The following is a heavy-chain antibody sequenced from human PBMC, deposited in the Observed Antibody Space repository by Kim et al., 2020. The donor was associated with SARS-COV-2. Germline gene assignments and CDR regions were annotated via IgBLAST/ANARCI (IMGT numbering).Heavy chain of an antibody. V-gene: IGHV4-39*06. CDR2: IFYSGSA. CDR3: ARASSLAGEYNFDY. Sequence: SETLSLTCTVSRGSISSSNYYWGWIRQAPGKGLEWIGKIFYSGSADFNASLKGRITMSVDTSKKQFALHLSSVTAADTVVYYCARASSLAGEYNFDYWGQGTLVTVS. D-gene: IGHD6-6*01. CDR1: RGSISSSNYY. J-gene: IGHJ4*02.